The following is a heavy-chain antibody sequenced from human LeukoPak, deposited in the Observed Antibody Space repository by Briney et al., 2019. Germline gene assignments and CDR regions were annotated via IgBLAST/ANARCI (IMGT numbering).Heavy chain of an antibody. J-gene: IGHJ4*02. CDR2: INHSGGT. CDR3: ARGTLYAAMDPFHY. CDR1: GGSFSGSY. D-gene: IGHD5-18*01. Sequence: PSETLSLTCAVYGGSFSGSYWSSIRQPPGKGLERIGEINHSGGTNYNPSLKSRVIISVDRSKNQFSLKLTSVTAADTAVYYCARGTLYAAMDPFHYWGQGTLVTVSS. V-gene: IGHV4-34*01.